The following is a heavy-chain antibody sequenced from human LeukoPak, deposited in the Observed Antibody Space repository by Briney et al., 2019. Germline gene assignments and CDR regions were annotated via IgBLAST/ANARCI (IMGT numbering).Heavy chain of an antibody. V-gene: IGHV1-2*02. J-gene: IGHJ4*02. CDR1: GYTFTGYH. CDR3: ARARRTYYYDSSGQGPFFDY. D-gene: IGHD3-22*01. CDR2: INPNSGGT. Sequence: GASVKVSCKASGYTFTGYHMHWARQAPGQGLEWMGWINPNSGGTNYAQKFQGRVTMTRDTSLSTAYMELSRLRSDDTAVYYCARARRTYYYDSSGQGPFFDYWGQGTLVTVSS.